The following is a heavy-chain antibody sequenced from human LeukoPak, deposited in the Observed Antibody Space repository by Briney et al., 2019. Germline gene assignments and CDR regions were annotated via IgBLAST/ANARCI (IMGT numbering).Heavy chain of an antibody. J-gene: IGHJ1*01. CDR2: IYHSGST. V-gene: IGHV4-4*02. D-gene: IGHD6-13*01. CDR3: ARDTGYSSSWYYFQH. Sequence: PSETLSLTCAVSGGSISSSNWWSWVRQPPGKGLEWIGEIYHSGSTNYNPSLKSRVTISVDKSKNQFSLKLSSVTAADTAVYYCARDTGYSSSWYYFQHWGQGTLVTVSS. CDR1: GGSISSSNW.